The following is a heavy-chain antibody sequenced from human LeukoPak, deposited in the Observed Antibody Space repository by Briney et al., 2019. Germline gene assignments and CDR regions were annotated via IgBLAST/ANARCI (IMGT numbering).Heavy chain of an antibody. D-gene: IGHD4-4*01. CDR2: ISYDGSNK. V-gene: IGHV3-30*18. CDR1: GFTFSIYG. J-gene: IGHJ6*02. Sequence: QSGGSLRLSCAASGFTFSIYGMHWVRQAPGKGLEWVAGISYDGSNKYYADSVKGRFTISRDNSKNTLYLQMNSLRAEDTAVYYCAKDYSNSYYYYYGMDVWGQGTTVTVSS. CDR3: AKDYSNSYYYYYGMDV.